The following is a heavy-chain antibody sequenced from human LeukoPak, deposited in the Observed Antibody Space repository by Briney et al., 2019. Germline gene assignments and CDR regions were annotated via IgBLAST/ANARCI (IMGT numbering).Heavy chain of an antibody. Sequence: PGGSLRLSCAASGFTFSSYAMSWVRQAPGKGLEWVSAIGGSGGSTYYADSVKGRFTISRDNSKNTLYLQMNSLRAEDTAVYYCAKGGEDEWELLTAGYYFDYWGQGTLVTVSS. V-gene: IGHV3-23*01. D-gene: IGHD1-26*01. CDR1: GFTFSSYA. CDR2: IGGSGGST. J-gene: IGHJ4*02. CDR3: AKGGEDEWELLTAGYYFDY.